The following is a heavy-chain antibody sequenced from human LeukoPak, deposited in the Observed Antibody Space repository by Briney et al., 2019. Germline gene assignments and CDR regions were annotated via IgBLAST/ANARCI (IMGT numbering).Heavy chain of an antibody. D-gene: IGHD3-22*01. J-gene: IGHJ4*02. Sequence: GASVKVSCKASGYTFTSYGISWVRQAPGQGLEWMGWISAYNGNTNYAQKLQGRVTMTTDTSTSTAYMELRSLRSDDTAVYYCARGLDVVTYYYDSSGYAYFDYWGQGTLVTVSS. CDR3: ARGLDVVTYYYDSSGYAYFDY. V-gene: IGHV1-18*01. CDR2: ISAYNGNT. CDR1: GYTFTSYG.